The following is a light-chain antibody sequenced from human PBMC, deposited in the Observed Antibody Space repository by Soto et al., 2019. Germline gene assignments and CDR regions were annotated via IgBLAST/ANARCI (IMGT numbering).Light chain of an antibody. CDR3: QQYDISPLT. V-gene: IGKV3-20*01. J-gene: IGKJ4*01. Sequence: EIVLTQSPGTLSLSPGERATLSCRASQSVSSSFLAWYQQKPGQAPRLLIYGASSKATGIPDRVSGSGSGTDSNLTSSRLEPEVFAVYYCQQYDISPLTFGGGTRVEIK. CDR2: GAS. CDR1: QSVSSSF.